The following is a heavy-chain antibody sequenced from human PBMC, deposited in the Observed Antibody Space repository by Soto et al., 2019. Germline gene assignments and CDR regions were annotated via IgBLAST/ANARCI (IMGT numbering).Heavy chain of an antibody. CDR2: IYPGDSDT. CDR3: ARLPGPNHRQLYFDY. D-gene: IGHD7-27*01. J-gene: IGHJ4*02. V-gene: IGHV5-51*01. CDR1: GYSFTSYW. Sequence: GESLKISCKGSGYSFTSYWIGWVRQMPGKGLEWMGIIYPGDSDTRINSPFKGQVTISADKSINTAFLQWSSLQASDTAMIYCARLPGPNHRQLYFDYWGQGALVTVSS.